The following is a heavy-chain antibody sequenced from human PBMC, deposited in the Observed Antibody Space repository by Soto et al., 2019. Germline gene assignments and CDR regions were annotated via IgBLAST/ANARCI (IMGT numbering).Heavy chain of an antibody. J-gene: IGHJ2*01. CDR3: ARPYNELDWGSYLGV. CDR1: GGSISSSRSY. Sequence: SETLSLTCTVSGGSISSSRSYWVWIRQPPGKGLEWIGSIYSSGSSYYNPSLKSRVSISVDTSKNQFFLKLSSVAAAATAVYYCARPYNELDWGSYLGVSGPGTLVTVFS. V-gene: IGHV4-39*01. CDR2: IYSSGSS. D-gene: IGHD7-27*01.